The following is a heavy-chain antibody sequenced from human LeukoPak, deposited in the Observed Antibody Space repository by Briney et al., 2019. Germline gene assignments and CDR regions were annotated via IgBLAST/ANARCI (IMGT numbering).Heavy chain of an antibody. V-gene: IGHV1-3*01. CDR2: INAGNGNT. Sequence: ASVKVSCKASGYTFTSYAMHWVRQAPGQRLEWMGWINAGNGNTKYSQKFQGRVTITRDTSISTAYMELSRLRSDDTAVYYCARDDPMYYDFWSGYYEGDAFDIWGQGTMVTVAS. CDR3: ARDDPMYYDFWSGYYEGDAFDI. J-gene: IGHJ3*02. D-gene: IGHD3-3*01. CDR1: GYTFTSYA.